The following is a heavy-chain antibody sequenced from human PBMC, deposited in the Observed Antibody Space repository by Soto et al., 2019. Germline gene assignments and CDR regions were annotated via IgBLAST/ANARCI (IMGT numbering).Heavy chain of an antibody. J-gene: IGHJ4*02. CDR2: IYWNDDK. V-gene: IGHV2-5*01. CDR1: GFSLSTSGVG. CDR3: AHRSAYVWGRYRSYNFDY. Sequence: QITLKESGPTMVKPTQTLTLTCTFSGFSLSTSGVGVGWIRQPPGKALEWLALIYWNDDKRYSPSLKSRLTITKDTSKNQVVLTMTNMDPLDTATYYCAHRSAYVWGRYRSYNFDYWGQGTLVTVS. D-gene: IGHD3-16*02.